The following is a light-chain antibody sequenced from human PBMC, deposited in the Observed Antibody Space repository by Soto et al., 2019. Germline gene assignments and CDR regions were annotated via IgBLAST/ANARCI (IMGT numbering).Light chain of an antibody. CDR3: QQYGSSLLT. CDR2: GAS. V-gene: IGKV3-20*01. CDR1: QNFSSTS. Sequence: EIVLTQSPGNLSLSPGERATLSCRASQNFSSTSLAWYQQKPGQAPRLLIYGASSRATGIPDRFSGSGSGTDFTLTINRLEPEDFAAYYCQQYGSSLLTFGGGTKVQIK. J-gene: IGKJ4*01.